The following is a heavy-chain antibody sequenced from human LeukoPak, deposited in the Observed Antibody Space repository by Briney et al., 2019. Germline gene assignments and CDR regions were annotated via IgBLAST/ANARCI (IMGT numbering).Heavy chain of an antibody. CDR3: ARLEYSSSAY. D-gene: IGHD6-6*01. J-gene: IGHJ4*02. V-gene: IGHV3-21*01. Sequence: GGTLRLSCAASGFTFSSYSMNWVRQAPGKGLELVSSISSSSSYIYYADSVKGRSTILRDTAKHSLNLQMNSLRADNTAGYYCARLEYSSSAYWGQRTLVTVSS. CDR1: GFTFSSYS. CDR2: ISSSSSYI.